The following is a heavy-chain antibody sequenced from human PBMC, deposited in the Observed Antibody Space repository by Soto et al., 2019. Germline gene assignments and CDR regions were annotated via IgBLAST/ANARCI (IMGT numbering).Heavy chain of an antibody. CDR1: GYSISSGYY. D-gene: IGHD3-22*01. CDR2: IYHSGST. J-gene: IGHJ3*02. V-gene: IGHV4-38-2*01. Sequence: SETLSLTCAVSGYSISSGYYWGWIRQPPGKGLEWIGSIYHSGSTYYNPSLKSRVTISVDTSKNQFSLKLSSVTAADTAVYYCARGPFYYDSSGFPIDIWGQGTMVTVSS. CDR3: ARGPFYYDSSGFPIDI.